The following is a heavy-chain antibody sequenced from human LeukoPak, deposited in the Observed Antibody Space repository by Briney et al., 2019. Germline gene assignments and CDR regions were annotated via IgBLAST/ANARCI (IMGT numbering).Heavy chain of an antibody. CDR1: GFTFSNAW. V-gene: IGHV3-48*04. CDR2: ISSSGSTI. J-gene: IGHJ6*04. D-gene: IGHD3-10*02. CDR3: AELGITMIGGV. Sequence: GGSLRLSCAASGFTFSNAWMNWVRQAPGKGLEWVSYISSSGSTIYYADSVKGRFTISRDNAKNSLYLQMNSLRAEDTAVYYCAELGITMIGGVWGKGATVTISS.